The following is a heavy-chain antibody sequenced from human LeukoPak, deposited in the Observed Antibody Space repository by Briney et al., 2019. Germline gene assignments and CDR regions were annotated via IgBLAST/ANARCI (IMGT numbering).Heavy chain of an antibody. CDR2: ISSSGSTI. D-gene: IGHD3-22*01. Sequence: PGGSLRLSCAASGFTFSSYEMNWVRQAPGKGLEWVSYISSSGSTIYYADSVKGRFTISRDNAKNSLDLQMNSPRAEDTAVYYCARESRVDSSGYYYRAYWGQGTLVTVSS. V-gene: IGHV3-48*03. CDR3: ARESRVDSSGYYYRAY. CDR1: GFTFSSYE. J-gene: IGHJ4*02.